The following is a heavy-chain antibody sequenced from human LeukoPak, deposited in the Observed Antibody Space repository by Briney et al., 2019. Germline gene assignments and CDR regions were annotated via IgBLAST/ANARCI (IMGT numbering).Heavy chain of an antibody. CDR1: RFTFSNYW. J-gene: IGHJ4*02. Sequence: GGSLRLSCAASRFTFSNYWMSWVRQAPGKGLEWVANIKQDGSEKYYVDSVKGRFTISRDNAKNSLYLQMNSLRAEDTAVYYCARGVYIAAAQYGYWGQGTLVTVSS. D-gene: IGHD6-13*01. CDR2: IKQDGSEK. CDR3: ARGVYIAAAQYGY. V-gene: IGHV3-7*01.